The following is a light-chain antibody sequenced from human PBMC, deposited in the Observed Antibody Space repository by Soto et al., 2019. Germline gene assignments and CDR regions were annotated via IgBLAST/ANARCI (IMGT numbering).Light chain of an antibody. CDR2: GAS. CDR1: QSVGSN. J-gene: IGKJ1*01. V-gene: IGKV3-15*01. Sequence: EIVMTQSPATLSVSPGERATLSCRASQSVGSNLAWYQQKPGQAPRLLIYGASTRATDIPARFSGSGSGTEFALTINSLQSEDFAVYYCHQYGSSRTFGQGTKVDIK. CDR3: HQYGSSRT.